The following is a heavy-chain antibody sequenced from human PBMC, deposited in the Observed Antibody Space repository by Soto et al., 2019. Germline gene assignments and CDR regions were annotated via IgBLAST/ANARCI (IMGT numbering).Heavy chain of an antibody. CDR3: ARDLWGCGVDCYPLDV. D-gene: IGHD2-21*02. V-gene: IGHV4-59*01. Sequence: QVRLQESGPGLVKPSETLSLTCTVSGASISRYYWSWIRQSPGKGLEWIGYLYNTGSTIYNPSLKSRVTISVDTSKNQFSLKMNSVTAADTAVYYCARDLWGCGVDCYPLDVW. CDR2: LYNTGST. CDR1: GASISRYY. J-gene: IGHJ6*01.